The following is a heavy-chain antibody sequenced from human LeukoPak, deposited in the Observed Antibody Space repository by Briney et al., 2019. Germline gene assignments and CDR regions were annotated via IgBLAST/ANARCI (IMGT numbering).Heavy chain of an antibody. Sequence: SETVSLTFAVYGGSFSGYYWSGLRQPPGKGVEGIGEINHSGSTNYNPSLKSRVTISVDTSKNQFSLRLSSVTAADTAVYYCARAAARPFAWFDPWGQGTLVTVSS. CDR2: INHSGST. D-gene: IGHD6-6*01. J-gene: IGHJ5*02. V-gene: IGHV4-34*01. CDR1: GGSFSGYY. CDR3: ARAAARPFAWFDP.